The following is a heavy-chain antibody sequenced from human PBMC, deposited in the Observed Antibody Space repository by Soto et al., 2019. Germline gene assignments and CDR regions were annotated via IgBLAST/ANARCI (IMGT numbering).Heavy chain of an antibody. CDR1: GFTFNTFA. CDR3: AKPGGGQWLCCGDFDV. D-gene: IGHD6-19*01. Sequence: EVQLLESGGGLVQPGGSLRLSCSASGFTFNTFAMNWVRHTPGKGLEWVSGISPGGDTYYADSVKGRFIISRDNSRSTLFLLMNSLRTEDTATYFCAKPGGGQWLCCGDFDVWGQGAMVTVAS. J-gene: IGHJ3*01. V-gene: IGHV3-23*01. CDR2: ISPGGDT.